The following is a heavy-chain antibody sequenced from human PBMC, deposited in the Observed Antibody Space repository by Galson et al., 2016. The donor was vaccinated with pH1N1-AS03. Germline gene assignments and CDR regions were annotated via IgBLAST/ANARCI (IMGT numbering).Heavy chain of an antibody. J-gene: IGHJ3*02. CDR1: GFRFDDYA. CDR2: ISWNSNKI. Sequence: SLRLSCAVSGFRFDDYAMHWVRQAPGKGLEWVSSISWNSNKIDYAGSVKGRFTISRDSAKNSLNLQMNSLRAEDTALYYCIKGGAASADFFDIWGQGTMVTVSS. CDR3: IKGGAASADFFDI. V-gene: IGHV3-9*01. D-gene: IGHD3/OR15-3a*01.